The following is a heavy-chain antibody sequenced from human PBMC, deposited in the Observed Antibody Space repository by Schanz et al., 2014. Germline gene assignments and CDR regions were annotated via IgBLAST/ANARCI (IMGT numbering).Heavy chain of an antibody. CDR3: ARGWGYDALTGYVF. Sequence: QVQLVQSGGEVKKPGASVKVSCKASGYTFRHYGISWLRQAPGQGLEWMGYISGYNGNTNYAPKVQDRVTMTTDTSTSTAYMELRSLRSDDTAVYYCARGWGYDALTGYVFWGRGPLVTVSS. CDR2: ISGYNGNT. CDR1: GYTFRHYG. V-gene: IGHV1-18*04. J-gene: IGHJ4*02. D-gene: IGHD3-9*01.